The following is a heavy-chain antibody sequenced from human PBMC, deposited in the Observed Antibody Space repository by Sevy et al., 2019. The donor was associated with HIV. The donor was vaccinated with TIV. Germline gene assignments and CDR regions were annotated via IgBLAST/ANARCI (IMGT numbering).Heavy chain of an antibody. CDR1: GFTFSSYG. Sequence: GGSLRLSCAASGFTFSSYGMHWVRQAPGKGLEWVAVIWYDGSNKYYADSVKGRFTISRDNSKNTLYLQMNSLRAEDTAVYYCARDQIGAFWSGYCYYWGQGTLVTVSS. CDR2: IWYDGSNK. CDR3: ARDQIGAFWSGYCYY. V-gene: IGHV3-33*01. J-gene: IGHJ4*02. D-gene: IGHD3-3*01.